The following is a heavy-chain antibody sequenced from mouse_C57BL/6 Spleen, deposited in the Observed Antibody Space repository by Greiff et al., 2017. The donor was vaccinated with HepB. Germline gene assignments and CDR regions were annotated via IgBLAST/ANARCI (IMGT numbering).Heavy chain of an antibody. CDR3: ARNFYGSSSFAY. J-gene: IGHJ3*01. V-gene: IGHV1-4*01. D-gene: IGHD1-1*01. CDR1: GYTFTSYT. Sequence: VQLQQSGAELARPGASVKMSCKASGYTFTSYTMHWVKQRPGQGLEWIGYINPSSGYTKYTQKFKDKATLTADKTSSTAYLQLSSLTSEDAAVYYFARNFYGSSSFAYWGQGTLVTVSA. CDR2: INPSSGYT.